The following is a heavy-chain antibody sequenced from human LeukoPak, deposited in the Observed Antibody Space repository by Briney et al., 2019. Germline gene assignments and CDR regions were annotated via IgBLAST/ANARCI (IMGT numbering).Heavy chain of an antibody. CDR1: GFTFDDYA. Sequence: GGSLRLSCAASGFTFDDYAMHWVRQAPGKGLEWVSLISGDGGSAYYEDSVKGRFTISSDNSKNSLYLQMNSLRTEDTALYYCAKDEAGSSGYYYGLFDYWGQGTLVTVCS. V-gene: IGHV3-43*02. D-gene: IGHD3-22*01. J-gene: IGHJ4*02. CDR3: AKDEAGSSGYYYGLFDY. CDR2: ISGDGGSA.